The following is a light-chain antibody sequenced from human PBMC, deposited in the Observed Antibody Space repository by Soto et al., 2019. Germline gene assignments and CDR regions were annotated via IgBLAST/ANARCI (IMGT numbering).Light chain of an antibody. CDR3: LQYFTYPFT. V-gene: IGKV1-5*03. CDR1: QRVGGG. J-gene: IGKJ4*01. CDR2: GGS. Sequence: DIRMTQSPSTLSASVGDRVTITCRASQRVGGGLVWYQQKPGKAPKILIYGGSSLESGVPSRFSGSGSGAEFTLTIDSLQPDDFATYYCLQYFTYPFTFGGGTKVDIK.